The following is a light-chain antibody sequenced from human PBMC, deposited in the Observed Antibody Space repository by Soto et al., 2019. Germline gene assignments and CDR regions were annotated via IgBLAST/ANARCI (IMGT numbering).Light chain of an antibody. V-gene: IGKV1-5*03. CDR1: QSISSW. CDR2: GVS. J-gene: IGKJ4*01. Sequence: DIQMTQSPSTLSASVGDRVTITCRASQSISSWLAWYQQKPGKAPKLLIFGVSNLDNGVPSRFSGSGSGTEFTLTISSLQPDDFATYYGQQYSSYSGLTFGGGTKVEIK. CDR3: QQYSSYSGLT.